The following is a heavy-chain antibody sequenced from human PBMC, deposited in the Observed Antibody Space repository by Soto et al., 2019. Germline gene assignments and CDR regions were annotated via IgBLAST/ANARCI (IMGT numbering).Heavy chain of an antibody. Sequence: EGQLLESGGGLVKAGGSLRLSCAASGFTLSLYTINWVRQAPGKGLEWVSSLGVSDDRFYADSVKGRFTISRDNAKNSLYLQMRGLRADDTAVYFCARSHRGDSAFRAFDLWGQGTVVTVSS. CDR3: ARSHRGDSAFRAFDL. J-gene: IGHJ3*01. V-gene: IGHV3-21*04. CDR1: GFTLSLYT. D-gene: IGHD2-21*02. CDR2: LGVSDDR.